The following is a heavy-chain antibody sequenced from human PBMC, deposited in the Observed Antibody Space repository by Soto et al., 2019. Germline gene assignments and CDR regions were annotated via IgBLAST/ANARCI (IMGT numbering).Heavy chain of an antibody. CDR3: AHFSDLEWFDP. V-gene: IGHV4-59*01. CDR1: GGSISSYF. CDR2: IFYTGST. Sequence: SETLSLTCTVSGGSISSYFWSWIRQPPGKGLEWIGYIFYTGSTTYNPSLKSRVTISVDTSKNEFSLRLSSVTAADTAVYYCAHFSDLEWFDPWGQGTLVTVSS. D-gene: IGHD2-21*02. J-gene: IGHJ5*02.